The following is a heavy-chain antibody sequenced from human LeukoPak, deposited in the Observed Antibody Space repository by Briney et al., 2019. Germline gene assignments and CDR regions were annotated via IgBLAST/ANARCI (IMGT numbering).Heavy chain of an antibody. CDR2: INHSGST. J-gene: IGHJ4*02. CDR1: GGSFRGYY. V-gene: IGHV4-34*01. CDR3: ASTERCSTTCPLDY. Sequence: ETLSLTCAVYGGSFRGYYWSWIRQPPGKGLEWIGEINHSGSTNYNPSLKSRVTISPDTSMKKFSLKLNSVTAADTAVYYCASTERCSTTCPLDYWGQGTLVTVSS. D-gene: IGHD2-2*01.